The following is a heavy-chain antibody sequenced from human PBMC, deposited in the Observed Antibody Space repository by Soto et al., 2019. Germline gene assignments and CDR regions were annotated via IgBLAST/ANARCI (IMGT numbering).Heavy chain of an antibody. CDR2: ISYDGNNK. Sequence: GGSLRLSCAASGFSFSGYAMHWVRQAPGEGLEWVAVISYDGNNKYYGDSLKGRFTISRDNSKNTLYLQMNSLRAEDTAVYYCAKGRTPYSGWYQIFDYWGQGTLVTVSS. V-gene: IGHV3-30*18. J-gene: IGHJ4*02. D-gene: IGHD6-19*01. CDR1: GFSFSGYA. CDR3: AKGRTPYSGWYQIFDY.